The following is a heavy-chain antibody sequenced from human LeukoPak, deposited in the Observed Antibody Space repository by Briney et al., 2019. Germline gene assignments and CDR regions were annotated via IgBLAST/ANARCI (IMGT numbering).Heavy chain of an antibody. V-gene: IGHV4-61*02. CDR1: GGSIISGSHY. CDR2: IYTSGST. D-gene: IGHD3-3*01. CDR3: ARDYQFWSGYLHYYFYYMDV. Sequence: SQTLSLTCTVSGGSIISGSHYWSWIRQPAGKGLEWIGRIYTSGSTNYNPSLKSRVTISVDTSKNQFSLKLSSVTAADTAVYYCARDYQFWSGYLHYYFYYMDVWGKGTTVTVSS. J-gene: IGHJ6*03.